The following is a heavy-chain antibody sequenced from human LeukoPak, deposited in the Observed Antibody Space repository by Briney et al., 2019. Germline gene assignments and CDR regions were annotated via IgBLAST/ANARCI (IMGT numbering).Heavy chain of an antibody. Sequence: PSESLSLTCTVSGGSISSYYWSWIRQPPGKGLEWIGYIYYSGSTNYNPSLKSRVTISVGTSKNQFSLKLSSVTAADTAVYYCARYTPSVYQGWFDPWGQGTLVTVSS. CDR2: IYYSGST. V-gene: IGHV4-59*01. CDR1: GGSISSYY. J-gene: IGHJ5*02. CDR3: ARYTPSVYQGWFDP. D-gene: IGHD2-2*02.